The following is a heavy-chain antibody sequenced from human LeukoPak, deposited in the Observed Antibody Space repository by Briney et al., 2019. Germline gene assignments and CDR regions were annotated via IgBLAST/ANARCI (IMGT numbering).Heavy chain of an antibody. CDR1: GFTFSSYW. D-gene: IGHD6-13*01. V-gene: IGHV3-7*01. CDR3: ARDIEAAGLFFDY. CDR2: IKYDGSEK. Sequence: PGGSLRLSCAASGFTFSSYWMSWVRQAPGKGLEWVANIKYDGSEKDYVDSVKGRFTISRDNAKNSLYPQMNSLRAEDTAVYYCARDIEAAGLFFDYWGQGTLVTVSS. J-gene: IGHJ4*02.